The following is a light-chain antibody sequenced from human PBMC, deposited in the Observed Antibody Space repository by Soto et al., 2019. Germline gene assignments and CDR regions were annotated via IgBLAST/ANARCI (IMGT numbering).Light chain of an antibody. CDR3: CSYTSSTTWV. J-gene: IGLJ3*02. CDR1: SSDVGGYNY. V-gene: IGLV2-14*03. Sequence: QSALTQPASVSGSPGQSITISCTGTSSDVGGYNYVSWYQQHPGKAPKLILYNVINRPSGISSRFSGSKSGNTASLTVSGLQAEDEADYYCCSYTSSTTWVFGGGTKLT. CDR2: NVI.